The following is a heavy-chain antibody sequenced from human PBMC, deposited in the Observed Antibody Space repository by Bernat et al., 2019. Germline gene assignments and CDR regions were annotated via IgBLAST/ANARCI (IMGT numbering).Heavy chain of an antibody. CDR2: TNPDGSSA. CDR3: ARGGSDTAMAHDY. V-gene: IGHV3-74*01. Sequence: EVQLVESGGGLVQPGGALRLSCAASGFTFTRYWMHWVRQAPGKGLIWASRTNPDGSSADYADSVKGRITISRDSAKNTLYLQINSLKVEDTAVYYCARGGSDTAMAHDYWGQGTLVTVSS. D-gene: IGHD5-18*01. CDR1: GFTFTRYW. J-gene: IGHJ4*02.